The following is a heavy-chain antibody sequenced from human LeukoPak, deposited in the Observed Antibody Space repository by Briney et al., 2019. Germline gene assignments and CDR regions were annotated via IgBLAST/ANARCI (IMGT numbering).Heavy chain of an antibody. D-gene: IGHD5-18*01. CDR3: ARPSRGSGFNYGYSGYFDY. Sequence: PSETLSLTCTVSGGSISNTDSYWGWVRQPPGTGLEWIGSITYSGSTYYNPPLRSRVTISIDTSKNQFSLKLTSVTAADTAVYYCARPSRGSGFNYGYSGYFDYWGQGTLVTVSS. V-gene: IGHV4-39*01. CDR1: GGSISNTDSY. J-gene: IGHJ4*02. CDR2: ITYSGST.